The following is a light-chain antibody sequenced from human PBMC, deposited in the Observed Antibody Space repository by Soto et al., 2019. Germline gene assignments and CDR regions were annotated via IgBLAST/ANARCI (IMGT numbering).Light chain of an antibody. V-gene: IGLV2-14*01. CDR2: EVT. CDR3: SSHTSGSTRV. CDR1: SSDVGGYDY. Sequence: QSVLTQPASVSGSPGQSIAISCTGTSSDVGGYDYVSWYQQQPDKAPKLMIYEVTQRPSGVSNRSSGSKSGNTASLTISGLQAEDEADYYCSSHTSGSTRVFGTGTKVTV. J-gene: IGLJ1*01.